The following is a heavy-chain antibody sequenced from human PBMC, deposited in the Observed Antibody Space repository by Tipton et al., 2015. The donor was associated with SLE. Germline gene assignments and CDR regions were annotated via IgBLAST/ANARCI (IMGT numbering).Heavy chain of an antibody. D-gene: IGHD3-10*01. J-gene: IGHJ4*02. V-gene: IGHV3-66*02. Sequence: SLRLSCAASGFTVSSNYMSWVRQAPGKGLEWVSVIYSGGSTYYADSVKGRFTISRDNSKNTLYLQMNNLRAEDTAVYYCARCPGRFGEPCYWGQGTLVTVSS. CDR3: ARCPGRFGEPCY. CDR1: GFTVSSNY. CDR2: IYSGGST.